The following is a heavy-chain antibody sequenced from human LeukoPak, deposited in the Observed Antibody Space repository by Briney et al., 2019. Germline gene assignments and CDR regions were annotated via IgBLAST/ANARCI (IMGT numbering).Heavy chain of an antibody. V-gene: IGHV4-59*01. CDR1: GGSISSYY. Sequence: SETLSLTCTVSGGSISSYYWSWIRQPPGKGLEWIGYIYYSGSTNYNPSLKSRVTISVDTSKNQFSLKLSSVTAADTAVYYCARLTYYYDSSGYYYDYYFDYWGQGTLVTVSS. D-gene: IGHD3-22*01. J-gene: IGHJ4*02. CDR3: ARLTYYYDSSGYYYDYYFDY. CDR2: IYYSGST.